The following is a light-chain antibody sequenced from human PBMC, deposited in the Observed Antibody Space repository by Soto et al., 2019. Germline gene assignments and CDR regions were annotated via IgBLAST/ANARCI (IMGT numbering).Light chain of an antibody. CDR2: EVS. CDR1: SSDVGGYNY. Sequence: HSALTQPPSASGSPGQSVTISCIGTSSDVGGYNYVSWYQQHPGKAPKLMIYEVSKRPSGVPDRFSGSKSGNTASLTVAGLQAEYEADYYCSSYASSNNLGVFGGVPQLTVL. CDR3: SSYASSNNLGV. J-gene: IGLJ2*01. V-gene: IGLV2-8*01.